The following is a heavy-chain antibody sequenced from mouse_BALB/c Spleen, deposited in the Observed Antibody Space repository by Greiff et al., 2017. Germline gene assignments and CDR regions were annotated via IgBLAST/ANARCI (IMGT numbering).Heavy chain of an antibody. D-gene: IGHD1-1*01. CDR2: IYPGSGST. CDR3: TRFITTPSFDY. V-gene: IGHV1S22*01. Sequence: LQQPGSELVRPGASVKLSCKASGYTFTSYWMHWVKQRPGQGLEWIGNIYPGSGSTNYDEKFKSKATLTVDTSSSTAYMQLSSLTSEDSAVYYCTRFITTPSFDYWGQGTTLTVSS. J-gene: IGHJ2*01. CDR1: GYTFTSYW.